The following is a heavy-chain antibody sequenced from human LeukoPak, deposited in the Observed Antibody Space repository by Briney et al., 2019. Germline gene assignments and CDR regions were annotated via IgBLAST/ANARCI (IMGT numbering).Heavy chain of an antibody. CDR2: ISGSGGST. D-gene: IGHD3-22*01. J-gene: IGHJ4*02. V-gene: IGHV3-23*01. CDR1: GFTFSSYA. CDR3: AKDPVITMIVA. Sequence: GGSLRLSCAASGFTFSSYAMSWVRQAPGKGLEWVSAISGSGGSTYYADSVKGRFTISRDNSKNTLYLQMNSQRAEDTAVYYCAKDPVITMIVAWGQGTLVTVSS.